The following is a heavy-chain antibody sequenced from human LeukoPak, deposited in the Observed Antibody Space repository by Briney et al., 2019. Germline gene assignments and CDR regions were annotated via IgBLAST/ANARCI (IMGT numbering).Heavy chain of an antibody. CDR1: GGSISSSSYY. J-gene: IGHJ4*02. CDR2: IYYSGST. D-gene: IGHD5-12*01. Sequence: SETLSLTCTVSGGSISSSSYYWGWIRQPPGKGLEWIGSIYYSGSTYYNPSLKSRVTISVDTSKNQFSLKLSSVTAADTAVYYCARVARLRSHYFDYWGQGTLDTVSS. V-gene: IGHV4-39*07. CDR3: ARVARLRSHYFDY.